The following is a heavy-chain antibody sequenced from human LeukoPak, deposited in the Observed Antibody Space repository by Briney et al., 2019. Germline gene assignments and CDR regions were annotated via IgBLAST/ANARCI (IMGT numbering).Heavy chain of an antibody. V-gene: IGHV3-53*04. CDR3: ARDRFYGSGSYYNSEYYYYGMDV. J-gene: IGHJ6*02. CDR2: IYSGGST. CDR1: GFTVSSNY. Sequence: GGSLRLSCAASGFTVSSNYMSWVRQAPGKGLEWVSVIYSGGSTYYADSVKGRFTISRHNSKNTLYLQMNSLRAEDTAVYYCARDRFYGSGSYYNSEYYYYGMDVWGQGTTVTVSS. D-gene: IGHD3-10*01.